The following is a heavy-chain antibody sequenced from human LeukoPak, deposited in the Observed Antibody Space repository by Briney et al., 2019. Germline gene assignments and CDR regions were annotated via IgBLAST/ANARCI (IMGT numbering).Heavy chain of an antibody. CDR1: GFTFSNYW. J-gene: IGHJ6*03. Sequence: PGGSLRLSCVASGFTFSNYWMHWVRQVPGKVLVWASRINLDGSTTTYADSVKGRFTISRDNAKNTLYLQMNSLRAEDTALYYCARDKTVSALRRDYMDVWGKGTTVTVSS. CDR3: ARDKTVSALRRDYMDV. D-gene: IGHD4-17*01. V-gene: IGHV3-74*01. CDR2: INLDGSTT.